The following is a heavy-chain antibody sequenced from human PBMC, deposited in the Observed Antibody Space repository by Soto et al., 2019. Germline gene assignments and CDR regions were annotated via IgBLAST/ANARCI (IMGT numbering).Heavy chain of an antibody. CDR3: ARDMRVFGGMDV. V-gene: IGHV4-4*07. D-gene: IGHD3-3*01. CDR1: GGSITSYY. J-gene: IGHJ6*02. CDR2: TYVTGDS. Sequence: SETLSLTCTVSGGSITSYYWIWIRQPAGKGLEWIGRTYVTGDSNYSPSLKSRVTMSLDTSKNQFFLKLSSATAADTAVYYCARDMRVFGGMDVWGRGTTVTVSS.